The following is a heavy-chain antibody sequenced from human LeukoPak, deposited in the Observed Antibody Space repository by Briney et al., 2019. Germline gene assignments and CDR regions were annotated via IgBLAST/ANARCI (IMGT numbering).Heavy chain of an antibody. Sequence: SETLSLTCSVSGGSVSIGTYYWSWIRQPLGKGLEWIGYIWNSGSTKYNPSLKSRVTISVDTSKNQFSLKLSSVTAADTAVYYCAREAAYYNSGSRPIDSWGQGTLVTVSS. CDR2: IWNSGST. J-gene: IGHJ4*02. CDR3: AREAAYYNSGSRPIDS. V-gene: IGHV4-61*01. CDR1: GGSVSIGTYY. D-gene: IGHD3-10*01.